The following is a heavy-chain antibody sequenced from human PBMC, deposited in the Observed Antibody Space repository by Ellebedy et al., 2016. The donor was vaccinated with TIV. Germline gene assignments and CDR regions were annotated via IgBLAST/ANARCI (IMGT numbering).Heavy chain of an antibody. CDR3: ARLRYGSGNAYYGMDV. J-gene: IGHJ6*02. Sequence: GSLRLSXTVSGGSISSSLNYWGWIRQPPGKGLEWIGSIYYSGSTYHNPSLKSRVTISVDTSKNQFSLQVSSVTAADSAVYYCARLRYGSGNAYYGMDVWGQGTTVTVSS. CDR2: IYYSGST. D-gene: IGHD3-10*01. CDR1: GGSISSSLNY. V-gene: IGHV4-39*01.